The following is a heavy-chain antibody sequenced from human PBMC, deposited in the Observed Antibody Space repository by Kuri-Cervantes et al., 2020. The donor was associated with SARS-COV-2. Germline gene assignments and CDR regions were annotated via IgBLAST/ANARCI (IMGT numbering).Heavy chain of an antibody. D-gene: IGHD5-12*01. CDR3: AREDIAAGVPDY. CDR1: GFTFSGYT. V-gene: IGHV3-21*01. CDR2: ITRSSVYI. Sequence: GESLKISCVATGFTFSGYTLNWVRQAPGKGLEWVSSITRSSVYISYADSLKGRFTISRDNAKNSLYLQMNSLRAEDTAVYYCAREDIAAGVPDYWGQGTLVTVSS. J-gene: IGHJ4*02.